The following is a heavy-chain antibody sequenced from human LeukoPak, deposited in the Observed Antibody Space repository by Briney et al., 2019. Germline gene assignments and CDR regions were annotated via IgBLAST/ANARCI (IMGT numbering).Heavy chain of an antibody. Sequence: SVKVSCKASGDTFSNYAISWVRQAPGQGLEWVGRIIPSLGTPNYAQKFQGRVTITADRSATTADMELSSLRFEDTAVYYCARAGSSRFSVPYYFNYWGQGTPVTVSS. CDR3: ARAGSSRFSVPYYFNY. CDR2: IIPSLGTP. J-gene: IGHJ4*02. D-gene: IGHD6-13*01. CDR1: GDTFSNYA. V-gene: IGHV1-69*04.